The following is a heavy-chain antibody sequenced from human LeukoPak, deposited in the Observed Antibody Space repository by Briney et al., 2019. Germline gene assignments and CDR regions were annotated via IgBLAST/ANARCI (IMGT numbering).Heavy chain of an antibody. V-gene: IGHV3-30*18. CDR2: ISDDGSNK. Sequence: GGSLRLSCAASGFTFSSYGMHWVRQAPGKGLEWVAVISDDGSNKYYADSVKGRFTISRDNSKNTLYLQKNSLRAEDTAVYYCAKEGRYGDYVNYWGQGTLVTVSS. D-gene: IGHD5-12*01. CDR1: GFTFSSYG. J-gene: IGHJ4*02. CDR3: AKEGRYGDYVNY.